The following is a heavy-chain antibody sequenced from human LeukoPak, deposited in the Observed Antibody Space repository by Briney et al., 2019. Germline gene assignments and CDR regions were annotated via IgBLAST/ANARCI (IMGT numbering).Heavy chain of an antibody. V-gene: IGHV3-30*04. J-gene: IGHJ4*02. CDR3: ARDESDYYDPQMVLYFDY. CDR1: GFTFSSYA. Sequence: GGSLRLSCAASGFTFSSYAMHWVRQAPGKGLEWVAVISYDGSNKYYADSVKGRFTISRDNSKNTLYLQMNSLRAEDTAVYYCARDESDYYDPQMVLYFDYWGQGTLVTVSS. CDR2: ISYDGSNK. D-gene: IGHD3-22*01.